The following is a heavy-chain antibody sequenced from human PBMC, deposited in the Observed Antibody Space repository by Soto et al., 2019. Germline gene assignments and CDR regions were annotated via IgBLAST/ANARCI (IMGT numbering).Heavy chain of an antibody. Sequence: ASVKVSCKVSGYTLTELSMHWVLQAPGKGLEWMGGFDPEDGETIYAQKFQGRVTMTEDTSTDTAYMELSSLRSEDTAVYYCATLLAVLEYYFDYWGQGTLVTVSS. CDR1: GYTLTELS. CDR2: FDPEDGET. V-gene: IGHV1-24*01. J-gene: IGHJ4*02. D-gene: IGHD3-3*01. CDR3: ATLLAVLEYYFDY.